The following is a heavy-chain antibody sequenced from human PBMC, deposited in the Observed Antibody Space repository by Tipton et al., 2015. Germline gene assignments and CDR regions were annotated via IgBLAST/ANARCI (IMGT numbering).Heavy chain of an antibody. Sequence: TLSLTCTVSGGSISSSSYYWDWIRQPPGKGLEWIGNIYYSGSTNYNPSLKSRVTISVDTSKNQFSLKVNSVTAADTAVYYCTRDLGTVTEVFSDYWGHGTLVTVSS. J-gene: IGHJ4*01. V-gene: IGHV4-39*07. CDR2: IYYSGST. CDR3: TRDLGTVTEVFSDY. D-gene: IGHD4-11*01. CDR1: GGSISSSSYY.